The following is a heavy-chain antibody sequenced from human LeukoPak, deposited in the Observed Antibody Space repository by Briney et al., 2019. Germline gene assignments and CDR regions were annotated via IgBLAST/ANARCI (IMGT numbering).Heavy chain of an antibody. D-gene: IGHD6-19*01. Sequence: PSETLSLTCAVYGGSFSGYYWSWIRQPPGKGPEWIGEINHSGSTNYNPSLKSRVTISVDTSKNQFSLKLSSVSAADTAVYYCARGPWLVRGYYFDYWGQGTLVTATS. CDR2: INHSGST. J-gene: IGHJ4*02. CDR3: ARGPWLVRGYYFDY. V-gene: IGHV4-34*01. CDR1: GGSFSGYY.